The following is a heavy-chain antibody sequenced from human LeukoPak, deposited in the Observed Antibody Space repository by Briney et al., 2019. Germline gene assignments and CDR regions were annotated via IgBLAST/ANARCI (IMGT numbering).Heavy chain of an antibody. CDR1: GGSFSGYY. D-gene: IGHD6-19*01. CDR3: ARGPRQWLARIDY. J-gene: IGHJ4*02. V-gene: IGHV4-34*01. CDR2: INHSGST. Sequence: PSETLSLTCAVYGGSFSGYYWSWIRQPPGKGLEWIGEINHSGSTNYNPSLKSRVTISVDTSKNQFSLKLSSETAADTAVYYCARGPRQWLARIDYWGQGTLVTVSS.